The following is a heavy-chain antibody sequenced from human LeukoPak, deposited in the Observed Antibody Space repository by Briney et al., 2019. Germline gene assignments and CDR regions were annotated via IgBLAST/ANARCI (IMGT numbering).Heavy chain of an antibody. CDR2: IYPGDSDT. CDR1: GYSFTTYW. J-gene: IGHJ4*02. CDR3: ARSISENYVDN. Sequence: GESLKISCKGSGYSFTTYWIGWVRQMPGKGLEWMGIIYPGDSDTRYSLSFQGQVTISVDKSISTAYLYWSSLKASDTAMYYCARSISENYVDNWGQGTLVTVSS. D-gene: IGHD2/OR15-2a*01. V-gene: IGHV5-51*01.